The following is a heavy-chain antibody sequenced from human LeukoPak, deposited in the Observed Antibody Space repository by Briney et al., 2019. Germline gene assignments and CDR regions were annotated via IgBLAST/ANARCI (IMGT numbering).Heavy chain of an antibody. J-gene: IGHJ1*01. CDR2: ISGSGGNT. V-gene: IGHV3-23*01. D-gene: IGHD2-2*01. CDR3: AKDWGQVPASISGH. Sequence: GGSLRLSCAASGFTFSTYAMNWVRQAPGKGLEWVSGISGSGGNTYYADSVKGRFTISRDNSKNTLYLQMNSLRAEDTAVYHCAKDWGQVPASISGHWGQGTLVTVSS. CDR1: GFTFSTYA.